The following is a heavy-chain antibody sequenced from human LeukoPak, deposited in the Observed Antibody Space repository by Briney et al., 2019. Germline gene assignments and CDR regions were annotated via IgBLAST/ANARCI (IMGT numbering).Heavy chain of an antibody. V-gene: IGHV4-61*08. CDR1: GGSISSGGYY. J-gene: IGHJ2*01. CDR2: IYYSGST. CDR3: ARARYYDSSGYQVWYFDL. Sequence: SQTLSLTCTVSGGSISSGGYYWSWIRQPPGKGLEWIAYIYYSGSTNYNPSLKSRVTISVDKSKNQFSLKLSSVTAADTAVYYCARARYYDSSGYQVWYFDLWGRGTLVTVSS. D-gene: IGHD3-22*01.